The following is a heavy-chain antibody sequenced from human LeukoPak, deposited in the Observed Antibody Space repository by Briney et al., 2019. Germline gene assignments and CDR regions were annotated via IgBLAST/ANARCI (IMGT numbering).Heavy chain of an antibody. V-gene: IGHV3-11*04. CDR3: ARDSDPTVTTSDY. Sequence: GGSLRLSCAASGFTFSDYYMSWIRQAPGKGLEWVSYISSSGSTIYYAHSVKGRFTISRDNAKNSLYLQMNSLRAEDTAVYYCARDSDPTVTTSDYWGQGTLVTVSS. CDR2: ISSSGSTI. CDR1: GFTFSDYY. D-gene: IGHD4-17*01. J-gene: IGHJ4*02.